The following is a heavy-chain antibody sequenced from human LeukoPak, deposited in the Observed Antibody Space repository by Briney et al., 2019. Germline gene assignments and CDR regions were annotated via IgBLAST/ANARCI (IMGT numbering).Heavy chain of an antibody. D-gene: IGHD2-15*01. CDR1: GFTFSSYW. CDR3: ARGAYCSGGRCPRAFDI. V-gene: IGHV3-7*02. J-gene: IGHJ3*02. CDR2: IKQDGSEK. Sequence: GGSLRLFCAASGFTFSSYWMSWVRQAPGKGLEWVANIKQDGSEKYYVDSVKGRFTISRDNAHKSLYLQMNSLRAEDTAVYYCARGAYCSGGRCPRAFDIWGQGTMVTVSS.